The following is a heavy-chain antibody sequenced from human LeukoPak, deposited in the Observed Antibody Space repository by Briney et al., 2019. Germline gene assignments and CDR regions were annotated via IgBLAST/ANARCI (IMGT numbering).Heavy chain of an antibody. Sequence: SETLSLTCAVSGGSINNNHYYWGWIRQPPGKGLEWIGSIYYSGSTYYNPSLKSRVTISVDTSENHFSLKLSSVTAADTAVYYCARGGPEDIVVLVAASNWFDPWGQGTLVTVSS. J-gene: IGHJ5*02. CDR2: IYYSGST. D-gene: IGHD2-15*01. CDR3: ARGGPEDIVVLVAASNWFDP. V-gene: IGHV4-39*07. CDR1: GGSINNNHYY.